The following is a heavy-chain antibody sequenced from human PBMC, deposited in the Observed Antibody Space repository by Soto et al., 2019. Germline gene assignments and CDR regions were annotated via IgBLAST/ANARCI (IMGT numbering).Heavy chain of an antibody. D-gene: IGHD7-27*01. CDR2: IYYNGNT. CDR1: GGSISNHY. V-gene: IGHV4-59*11. Sequence: QVQLQESGPGLVKPSETLSLTCSVSGGSISNHYWSWIRQPPGKGLEWIGYIYYNGNTNYNTSLRSRVTMSVDTSRNQSTLKLTTLTAAATAFYSCTRANWYSDYWGQGPLVTVSS. CDR3: TRANWYSDY. J-gene: IGHJ4*02.